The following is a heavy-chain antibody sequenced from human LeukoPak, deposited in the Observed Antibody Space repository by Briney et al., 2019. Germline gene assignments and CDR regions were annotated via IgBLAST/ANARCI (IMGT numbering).Heavy chain of an antibody. CDR2: INTNTGNP. V-gene: IGHV7-4-1*02. Sequence: ASVKVSCKASGGTFSSYAISWVRQAPGQGLEWMGWINTNTGNPTYAQGFTGRFVFSLDTSVSTAYLQISSLKAEDTAVYYCARDHGYGSSSWVADAFDIWGQGTMVTVSS. CDR3: ARDHGYGSSSWVADAFDI. J-gene: IGHJ3*02. CDR1: GGTFSSYA. D-gene: IGHD6-13*01.